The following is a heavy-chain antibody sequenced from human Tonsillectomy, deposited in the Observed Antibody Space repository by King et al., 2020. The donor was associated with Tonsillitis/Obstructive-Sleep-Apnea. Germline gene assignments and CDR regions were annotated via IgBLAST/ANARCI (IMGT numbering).Heavy chain of an antibody. CDR2: MPYDGSSK. J-gene: IGHJ5*02. CDR1: GFTFTKYA. Sequence: VQLVESGGGVVQPGGSLRLSCAVSGFTFTKYAMHWVRQAPGKGLEWVAVMPYDGSSKYYASPVKGRFTISRDSSKNTLYLQMNSLRAEDTAVYYCARGSTEYQLMWDFFDPWGQGTLVTVSS. CDR3: ARGSTEYQLMWDFFDP. D-gene: IGHD2-8*01. V-gene: IGHV3-30*01.